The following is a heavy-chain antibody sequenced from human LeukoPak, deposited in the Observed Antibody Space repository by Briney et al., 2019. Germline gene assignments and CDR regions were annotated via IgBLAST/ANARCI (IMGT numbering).Heavy chain of an antibody. D-gene: IGHD3-10*01. CDR2: INHSGST. CDR1: GGSFSGCY. J-gene: IGHJ4*02. CDR3: ARGQYKWFGQRPSNYFDY. V-gene: IGHV4-34*01. Sequence: SETLSLTCAVYGGSFSGCYWSWIRQPPGKGLEWIGEINHSGSTNYNPSLKSRVTISVDTSKNQFSLKLSSVTAADTAVYYCARGQYKWFGQRPSNYFDYWGQGTLVTVSS.